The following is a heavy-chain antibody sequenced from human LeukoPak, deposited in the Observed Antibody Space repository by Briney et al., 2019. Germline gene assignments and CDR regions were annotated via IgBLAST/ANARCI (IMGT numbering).Heavy chain of an antibody. CDR2: ISAYNGNT. J-gene: IGHJ4*02. Sequence: GASVKVSCKASGHTFTSYGISWVRQAPGQGLEWMGWISAYNGNTNYAQKLQGRVTMTTDTSTSTAYMELRSLRSEDTAVYYCARNRGGGYYGSGSYSFGFDYWGQGTLVTVSS. D-gene: IGHD3-10*01. V-gene: IGHV1-18*01. CDR3: ARNRGGGYYGSGSYSFGFDY. CDR1: GHTFTSYG.